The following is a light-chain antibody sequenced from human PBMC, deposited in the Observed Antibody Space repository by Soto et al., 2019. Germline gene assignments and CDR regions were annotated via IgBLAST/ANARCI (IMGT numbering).Light chain of an antibody. J-gene: IGLJ2*01. V-gene: IGLV4-69*01. Sequence: QAVVTQSPSASASLGASVKLTCTLSSGHSSYAIAWHQQQPEKGPRYLMKLNSDGSHSKGDGIPDRFSGSSSGAERYLTISSLQSEDEADYYCQTWGTGIQVFGGGTKLTFL. CDR1: SGHSSYA. CDR3: QTWGTGIQV. CDR2: LNSDGSH.